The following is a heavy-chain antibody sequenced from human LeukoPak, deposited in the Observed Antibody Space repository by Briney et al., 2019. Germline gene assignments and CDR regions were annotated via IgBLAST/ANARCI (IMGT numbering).Heavy chain of an antibody. CDR1: GGSISSYY. J-gene: IGHJ6*03. D-gene: IGHD4-17*01. V-gene: IGHV4-59*01. CDR3: ARVKYGDYYYYYMDV. CDR2: IYYSGST. Sequence: SETLSPTCTVSGGSISSYYWSWIRQPPGKGLECLGYIYYSGSTNYNPSLKSRVTISVDTSKNQFSLKLSSVTAADTAVYYCARVKYGDYYYYYMDVWGKGTTVTVSS.